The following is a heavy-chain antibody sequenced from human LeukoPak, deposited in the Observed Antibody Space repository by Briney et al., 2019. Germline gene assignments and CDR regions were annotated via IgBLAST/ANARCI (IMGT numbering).Heavy chain of an antibody. J-gene: IGHJ4*02. Sequence: GGSLRLSCAASGFTVSSNYMSWVRQAPGKGLEWVSVIYSGGSTYYADSVKGRFTISRDNSKNTLYLQMNSLRAEDTAVYYCAKRVYYGSGGYNFDYWGQGTLVTVSS. D-gene: IGHD3-10*01. V-gene: IGHV3-66*01. CDR2: IYSGGST. CDR1: GFTVSSNY. CDR3: AKRVYYGSGGYNFDY.